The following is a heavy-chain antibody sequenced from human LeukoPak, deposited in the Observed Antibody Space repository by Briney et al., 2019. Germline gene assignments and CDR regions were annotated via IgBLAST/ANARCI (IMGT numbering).Heavy chain of an antibody. CDR2: IYYSGST. D-gene: IGHD2-2*01. J-gene: IGHJ4*03. CDR1: GGSISSYY. V-gene: IGHV4-59*05. Sequence: SETLSLTCTVSGGSISSYYWSWIRQPPGKGLEWIGSIYYSGSTYYNPSLKSRVTISVDTSKNQFSLKLSSVTAADTAVYYCARKRYCSSTSCYFFDYWGQGTTVTVSS. CDR3: ARKRYCSSTSCYFFDY.